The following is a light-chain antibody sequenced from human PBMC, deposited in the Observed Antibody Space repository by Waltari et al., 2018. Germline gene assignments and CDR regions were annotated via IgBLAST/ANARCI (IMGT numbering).Light chain of an antibody. J-gene: IGKJ4*01. CDR3: QQYGTSPLT. CDR1: QSVTGSH. Sequence: EIVLTQSPGTLSLSPGERATLSCRASQSVTGSHLAWSQQKPGQAPRLLIYGASSRATGIPDTFSGSGSGTDFTLTISRLEAEDFGVYFCQQYGTSPLTFGGGTKVEIK. V-gene: IGKV3-20*01. CDR2: GAS.